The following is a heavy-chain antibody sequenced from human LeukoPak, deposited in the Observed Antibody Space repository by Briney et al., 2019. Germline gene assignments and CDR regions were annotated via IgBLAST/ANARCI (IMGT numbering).Heavy chain of an antibody. CDR1: GYTFSSFW. J-gene: IGHJ4*02. V-gene: IGHV5-51*01. D-gene: IGHD3-10*01. CDR3: ARRMVRGVPLDCFDY. Sequence: GESLKISCKGYGYTFSSFWIAWVRQMPGKGLEWMGILNPGDSETRYSPSFQGQVTFSADKSTNVAYLQWSRLKPSDTAICFCARRMVRGVPLDCFDYWGQGTLVSVSS. CDR2: LNPGDSET.